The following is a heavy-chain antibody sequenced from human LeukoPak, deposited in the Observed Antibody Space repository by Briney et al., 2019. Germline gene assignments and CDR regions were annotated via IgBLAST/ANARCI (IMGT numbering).Heavy chain of an antibody. J-gene: IGHJ6*02. CDR3: ARDLYCSSTSCQYYYYGMDV. D-gene: IGHD2-2*01. CDR2: INTNTGNP. Sequence: ASVKVSCKASGYTFTSYAMNWVRQAPGQGLEWMGWINTNTGNPTYAQGFTGRFVFSLDTSVSTAYLQISSLKAEDTAVYYCARDLYCSSTSCQYYYYGMDVWGQGTTVIVSS. V-gene: IGHV7-4-1*02. CDR1: GYTFTSYA.